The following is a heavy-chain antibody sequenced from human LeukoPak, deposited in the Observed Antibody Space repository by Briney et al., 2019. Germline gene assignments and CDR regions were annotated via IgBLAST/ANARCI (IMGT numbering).Heavy chain of an antibody. CDR3: ARSGGVITVAPFDC. J-gene: IGHJ4*02. Sequence: GGSLRLSCAASGFTFSSYGMHWVRQAPGKGLEWVSVIYNDGSTYYADSVKGRFTISRDNSKNTLFLQMNSLRADDTAVYYCARSGGVITVAPFDCWGQGSLVTVPS. CDR2: IYNDGST. V-gene: IGHV3-53*01. CDR1: GFTFSSYG. D-gene: IGHD4-23*01.